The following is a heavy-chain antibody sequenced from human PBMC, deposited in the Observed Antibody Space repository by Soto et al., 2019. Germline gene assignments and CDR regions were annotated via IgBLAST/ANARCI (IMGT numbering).Heavy chain of an antibody. CDR1: GATFTSPP. CDR2: ITPPFGPA. CDR3: ARQYCTNTRCDPL. J-gene: IGHJ4*02. Sequence: QVQLVQSGPGVKKPGPWVKSSSKASGATFTSPPISWWRRALGQGLGGVGGITPPFGPANYAQTFQGRFTSNADESTSTAYMELSSLRSKETAVYYCARQYCTNTRCDPLWGQGTLFTVSS. D-gene: IGHD2-8*01. V-gene: IGHV1-69*12.